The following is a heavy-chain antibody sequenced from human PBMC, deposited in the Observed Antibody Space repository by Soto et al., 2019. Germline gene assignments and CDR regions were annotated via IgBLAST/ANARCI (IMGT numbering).Heavy chain of an antibody. CDR3: ARDPTVTTQLSYYYGMDV. Sequence: KPXATLSLACTVSGGSISSYYWSWIRQPPGKGLEWIGYIYYSGSTNYNPSLKSRVTISVDTSKNQFSLKLSSVTAADTAVYYCARDPTVTTQLSYYYGMDVWGQGTTVTVSS. D-gene: IGHD4-17*01. CDR2: IYYSGST. CDR1: GGSISSYY. J-gene: IGHJ6*02. V-gene: IGHV4-59*01.